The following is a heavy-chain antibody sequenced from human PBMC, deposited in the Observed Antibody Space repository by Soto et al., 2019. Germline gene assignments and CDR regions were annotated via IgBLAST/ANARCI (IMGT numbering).Heavy chain of an antibody. Sequence: PSETLSLTCAVYGGSFSGYYWSWIRQPPGKGLEWIGEINHSGSTNYNPSLKSRVTISVDTSKNKFSLKLSYVTAADTAVYYCVRGRVRRGRDGYNWLGFDYWGQGTLVTVSS. V-gene: IGHV4-34*01. CDR1: GGSFSGYY. CDR3: VRGRVRRGRDGYNWLGFDY. J-gene: IGHJ4*02. D-gene: IGHD5-12*01. CDR2: INHSGST.